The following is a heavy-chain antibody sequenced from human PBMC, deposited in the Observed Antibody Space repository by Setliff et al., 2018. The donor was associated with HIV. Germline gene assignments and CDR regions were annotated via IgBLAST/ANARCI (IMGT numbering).Heavy chain of an antibody. CDR1: GFTLSNYG. V-gene: IGHV3-33*01. CDR2: IWYDGDTK. Sequence: SLRLSCSASGFTLSNYGMHWVRQAPGKGLEWVAVIWYDGDTKYYADSVKGRFTISRDNAKNSLLLQMNSLTAEDTAVYYCARDPRASYRSYYYYHYLDVWGKGTPVTVSS. J-gene: IGHJ6*03. D-gene: IGHD3-16*02. CDR3: ARDPRASYRSYYYYHYLDV.